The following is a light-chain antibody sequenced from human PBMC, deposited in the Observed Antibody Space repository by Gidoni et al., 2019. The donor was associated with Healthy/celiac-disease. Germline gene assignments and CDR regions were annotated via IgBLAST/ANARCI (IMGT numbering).Light chain of an antibody. CDR3: QQYYSTPRT. CDR1: QSVLYSSNNKNY. J-gene: IGKJ2*01. CDR2: WAS. V-gene: IGKV4-1*01. Sequence: DIVMTHSPDSLAVSLGERAPINCKSSQSVLYSSNNKNYLAWYQQKPGQPPKLLIYWASTRESGVPDRFSGSGSGTDFTLTISSLQAEDVAVYYCQQYYSTPRTFGQGTKLEIK.